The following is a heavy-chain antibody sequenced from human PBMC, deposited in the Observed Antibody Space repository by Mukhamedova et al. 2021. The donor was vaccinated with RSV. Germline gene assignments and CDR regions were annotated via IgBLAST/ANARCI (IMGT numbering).Heavy chain of an antibody. D-gene: IGHD5/OR15-5a*01. CDR3: VSVARLAAH. CDR2: ISVSGADR. V-gene: IGHV3-11*01. Sequence: GKGLEWLSYISVSGADRNYADSVRGRFTISRDNAKKSVYLQMNSLRDEDTAIYYCVSVARLAAHWVQGVRVTVSS. J-gene: IGHJ4*01.